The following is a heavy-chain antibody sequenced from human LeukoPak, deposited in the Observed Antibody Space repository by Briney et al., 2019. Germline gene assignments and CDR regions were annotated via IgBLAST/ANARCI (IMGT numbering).Heavy chain of an antibody. J-gene: IGHJ4*02. V-gene: IGHV3-48*01. D-gene: IGHD1-26*01. Sequence: GGSLRLSCAASGFTFSSYSMNWVRQAPGKGLEWVSYISSSSSTIYYADSVKGRFTISRDNAKNSLYLQMNSLRAEDTAVYYCASQWELPPTPIDYWGQGTLVTVSS. CDR2: ISSSSSTI. CDR1: GFTFSSYS. CDR3: ASQWELPPTPIDY.